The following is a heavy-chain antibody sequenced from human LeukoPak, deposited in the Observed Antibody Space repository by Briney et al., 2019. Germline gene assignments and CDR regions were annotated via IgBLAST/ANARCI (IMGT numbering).Heavy chain of an antibody. CDR1: GYSISSGYY. D-gene: IGHD3-22*01. CDR3: ARDLDDSSVGPFDY. V-gene: IGHV4-38-2*02. J-gene: IGHJ4*02. Sequence: PSETLSLTCTVSGYSISSGYYWGWIRQPPGKGLEWIGSIYHSGSTYYNPSLKSRVTISVDRSKNQFSLKLSSVTAADTAVYYCARDLDDSSVGPFDYWGQGTLVTVSS. CDR2: IYHSGST.